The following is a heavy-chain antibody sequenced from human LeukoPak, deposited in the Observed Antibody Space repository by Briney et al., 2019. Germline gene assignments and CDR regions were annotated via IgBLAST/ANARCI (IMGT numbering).Heavy chain of an antibody. CDR1: RFTFSSYS. D-gene: IGHD5-24*01. J-gene: IGHJ5*02. CDR2: ISSGSGCI. V-gene: IGHV3-21*01. CDR3: ARDYQLGRAWFDP. Sequence: PGGSLRLSCAASRFTFSSYSMVWVRQAPGKGLEWVSSISSGSGCIYYADSVKGRFTISRDNAKNSLYLQMNSLRAEDTAVYYCARDYQLGRAWFDPWGQGTLVTVSS.